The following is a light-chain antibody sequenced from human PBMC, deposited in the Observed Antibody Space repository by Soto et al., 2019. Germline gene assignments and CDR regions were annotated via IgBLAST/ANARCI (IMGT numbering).Light chain of an antibody. CDR3: SSYAGTKNLV. J-gene: IGLJ2*01. V-gene: IGLV2-14*01. CDR2: GVT. CDR1: SSDVGDYYY. Sequence: QSALTQPASVSGSPGQSITISCSGTSSDVGDYYYVSWYQQHPGKAPKLLIYGVTDRPSGVSHRFSGSRSDSTASLTISGLQAEDEADYYCSSYAGTKNLVFGGGTKVTVL.